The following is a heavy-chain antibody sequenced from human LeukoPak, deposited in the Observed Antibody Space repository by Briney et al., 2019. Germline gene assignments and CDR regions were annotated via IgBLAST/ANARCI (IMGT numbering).Heavy chain of an antibody. V-gene: IGHV3-64*01. CDR3: ARGYSSSWYTPLRY. CDR2: ISSNGGST. D-gene: IGHD6-13*01. CDR1: GFTFSSYA. Sequence: GGSLRLSCAASGFTFSSYAMHWVRQAPGKGLEYISAISSNGGSTYYANSVKGRFTISRDNSKNTLYLQMGSLRAEDMAVYYCARGYSSSWYTPLRYWGQGTLVTVSS. J-gene: IGHJ4*02.